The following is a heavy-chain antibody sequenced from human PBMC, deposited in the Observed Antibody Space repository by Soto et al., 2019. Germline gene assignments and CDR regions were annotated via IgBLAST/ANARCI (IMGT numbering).Heavy chain of an antibody. Sequence: ASVKVSCKASGYTFTSYGINWVRQAPGQGLEWMGWINTYNGNTDYAQKFQGRVTMTRDTSTSTVYMELNSLRSEDTAVYYCARVRMGYGMDVWGQGTTVTVSS. CDR1: GYTFTSYG. CDR3: ARVRMGYGMDV. CDR2: INTYNGNT. D-gene: IGHD1-26*01. V-gene: IGHV1-18*01. J-gene: IGHJ6*02.